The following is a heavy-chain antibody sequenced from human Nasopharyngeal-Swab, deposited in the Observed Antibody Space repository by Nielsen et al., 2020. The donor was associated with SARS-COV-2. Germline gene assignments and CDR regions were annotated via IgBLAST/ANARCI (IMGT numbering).Heavy chain of an antibody. D-gene: IGHD3-9*01. CDR2: VHFLGST. CDR1: GGSISSYY. CDR3: ARYTTDWVSFDY. V-gene: IGHV4-59*13. J-gene: IGHJ4*02. Sequence: SETLSLTCTVSGGSISSYYWNWIRQPPGKGLEWIGYVHFLGSTDYNPSLKSRVTISLDTSNYQFSLRLSSVTAADTAVYYCARYTTDWVSFDYWGQGTLVTVSS.